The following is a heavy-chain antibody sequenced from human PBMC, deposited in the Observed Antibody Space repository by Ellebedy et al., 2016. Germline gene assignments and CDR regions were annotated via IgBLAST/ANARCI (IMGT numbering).Heavy chain of an antibody. V-gene: IGHV3-74*01. Sequence: GGSLRLSXAASGFTFSSNWMHWVRQAPGKGLVWVSRINSDGSSASYADSVKGRFTISRDNAKNTLYLQMNSLRAEDTAVYYCARVGMIHDAFDIWGQGTMVTVSS. CDR3: ARVGMIHDAFDI. J-gene: IGHJ3*02. CDR1: GFTFSSNW. CDR2: INSDGSSA. D-gene: IGHD1-26*01.